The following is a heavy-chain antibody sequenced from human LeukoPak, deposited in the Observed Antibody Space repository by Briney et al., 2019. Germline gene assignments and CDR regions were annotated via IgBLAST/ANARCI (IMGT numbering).Heavy chain of an antibody. Sequence: GESLKISCKGSGYSFTSYWIGWVRQMPGKGLEWMGIIYPGDSDTRYSPSFQGQVTISADKSISTAYLQWSSLKASDTAMYYCARSKFGELLYDAFDIWGQGTMVTVFS. J-gene: IGHJ3*02. CDR2: IYPGDSDT. CDR1: GYSFTSYW. V-gene: IGHV5-51*01. D-gene: IGHD3-10*02. CDR3: ARSKFGELLYDAFDI.